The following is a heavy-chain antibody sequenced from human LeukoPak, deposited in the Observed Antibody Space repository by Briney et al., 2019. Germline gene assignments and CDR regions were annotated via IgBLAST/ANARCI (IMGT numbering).Heavy chain of an antibody. D-gene: IGHD4-11*01. V-gene: IGHV4-59*07. CDR1: GGSIIHYF. CDR3: VGGRVTTVTRNWYFDL. Sequence: SDALSLTCTASGGSIIHYFWGWIRQPPGKGLEGVGYMYYGWHYKHIPSLVSRVTISMDTSRHQFFLTLASVTPADTDVYYFVGGRVTTVTRNWYFDLSGRGTLVAISS. J-gene: IGHJ2*01. CDR2: MYYGWHY.